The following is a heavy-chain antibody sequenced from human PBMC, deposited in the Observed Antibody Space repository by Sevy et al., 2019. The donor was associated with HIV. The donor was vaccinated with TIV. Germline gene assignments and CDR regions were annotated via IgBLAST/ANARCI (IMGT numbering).Heavy chain of an antibody. CDR2: ISWNSGSI. CDR1: GFTFDDYA. CDR3: AKEYGSGSYLS. Sequence: GGSLRLSCAASGFTFDDYAMHWVRQAPGKGLEWVSGISWNSGSIGYAYSVKGRFTISRDNAKNSLYLQMNSLRAEDTALYYCAKEYGSGSYLSWGQGTLVTVSS. J-gene: IGHJ5*02. V-gene: IGHV3-9*01. D-gene: IGHD3-10*01.